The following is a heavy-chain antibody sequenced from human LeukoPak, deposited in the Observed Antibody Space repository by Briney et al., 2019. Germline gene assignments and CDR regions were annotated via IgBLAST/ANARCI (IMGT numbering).Heavy chain of an antibody. CDR2: ISSSSSTI. CDR1: GFTFSSYG. V-gene: IGHV3-48*01. D-gene: IGHD3-3*01. CDR3: ARVAIFGVANDAFDI. J-gene: IGHJ3*02. Sequence: GGSLRLSCAASGFTFSSYGMHWVRQAPGKGLEWVSYISSSSSTIYYADSVKGRFTIFRDNAKNSLYLQMNSLRAEDTAVYYCARVAIFGVANDAFDIWGQGTMVTVSS.